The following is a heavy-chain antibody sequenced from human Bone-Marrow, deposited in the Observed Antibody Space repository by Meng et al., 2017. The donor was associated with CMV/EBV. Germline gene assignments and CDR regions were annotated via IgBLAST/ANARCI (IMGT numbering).Heavy chain of an antibody. CDR3: ARVGRFLNWFDP. CDR2: IYHSGST. V-gene: IGHV4-4*02. J-gene: IGHJ5*02. CDR1: GGSISSSNW. D-gene: IGHD3-10*01. Sequence: GSLRLSCAVSGGSISSSNWWSWVRQPPGKGLEWIGEIYHSGSTNYNPSLKSRVTISVDKSKNQFSLKLSSVTAADTAVYYCARVGRFLNWFDPWGQGTLVTVSS.